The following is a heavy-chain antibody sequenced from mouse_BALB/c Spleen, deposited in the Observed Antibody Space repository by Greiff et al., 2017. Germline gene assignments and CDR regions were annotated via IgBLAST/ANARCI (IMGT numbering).Heavy chain of an antibody. CDR3: AREYGNRYAMDY. Sequence: VKLVESGPGLVAPSQSLSITCTVSGFSLTSYGVYWVRQPPGKGLEWLGVIWAGGSTNYNSALMSRLSISKDNSKSQVFLKMNSLQTDDTAMYYCAREYGNRYAMDYWGQGTSVTVSA. J-gene: IGHJ4*01. CDR1: GFSLTSYG. CDR2: IWAGGST. D-gene: IGHD2-10*02. V-gene: IGHV2-9*02.